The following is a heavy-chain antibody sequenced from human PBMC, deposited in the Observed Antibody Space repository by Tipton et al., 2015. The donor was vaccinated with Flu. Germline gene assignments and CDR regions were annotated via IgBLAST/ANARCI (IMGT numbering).Heavy chain of an antibody. CDR1: GYSISRGYY. CDR2: IYHNGDI. CDR3: ARAEIGDFDY. J-gene: IGHJ4*02. Sequence: VKPSETLSLTCAVSGYSISRGYYWGWIRQPPGKGLEWIGSIYHNGDIHFNPSLKSRVSISVDTSNNRFSLNLTSVTAADTAVYYCARAEIGDFDYWGQGTLVTASS. D-gene: IGHD2/OR15-2a*01. V-gene: IGHV4-38-2*01.